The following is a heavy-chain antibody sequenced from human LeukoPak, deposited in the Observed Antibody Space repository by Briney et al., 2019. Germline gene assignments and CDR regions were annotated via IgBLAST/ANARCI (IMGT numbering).Heavy chain of an antibody. J-gene: IGHJ3*02. CDR1: GYTFTNYG. CDR2: INPNSGGT. CDR3: ARDLYSGGWTGAFDI. Sequence: ASVKVSCKASGYTFTNYGISWVRQAPGQGLEWMGWINPNSGGTNYAQTFQGRVTMTWDTSISTAYMELTRLRSDDTAVYSCARDLYSGGWTGAFDIWGQGTMVTVSS. D-gene: IGHD6-19*01. V-gene: IGHV1-2*02.